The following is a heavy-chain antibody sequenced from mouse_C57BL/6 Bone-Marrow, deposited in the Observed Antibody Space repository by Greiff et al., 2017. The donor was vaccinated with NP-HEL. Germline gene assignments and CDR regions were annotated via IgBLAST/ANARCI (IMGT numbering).Heavy chain of an antibody. Sequence: VQLQQSGPELVKPGASVKISCKASGYSFTGYYMNWVKQSPETSLEWIGAINPSTGGTTYNQKFKAKATLTVDKSSSTAYMQLKSLTSEDSAVYYCARRRTGSAWFAYWGQGTLVTVSA. J-gene: IGHJ3*01. CDR1: GYSFTGYY. CDR2: INPSTGGT. CDR3: ARRRTGSAWFAY. V-gene: IGHV1-42*01. D-gene: IGHD4-1*01.